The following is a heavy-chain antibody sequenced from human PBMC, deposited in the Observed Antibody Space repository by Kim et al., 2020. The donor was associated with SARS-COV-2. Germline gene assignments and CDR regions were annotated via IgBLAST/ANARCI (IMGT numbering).Heavy chain of an antibody. V-gene: IGHV2-5*02. CDR2: IFWDDNK. D-gene: IGHD6-19*01. CDR1: GFSLTSNGEG. CDR3: AHRGPAGTWFDP. J-gene: IGHJ5*02. Sequence: SGPTLVKPTQTLTLTCTFSGFSLTSNGEGVGWIRQPPGRALEWLALIFWDDNKRYSPSLKSRPTITKDTSKNHVVFTMTNMDPVDTATYYCAHRGPAGTWFDPWGQGTLVTVSS.